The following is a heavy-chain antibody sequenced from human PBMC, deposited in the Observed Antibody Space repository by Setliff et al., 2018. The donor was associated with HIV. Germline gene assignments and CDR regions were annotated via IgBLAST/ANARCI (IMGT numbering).Heavy chain of an antibody. CDR1: GGSFSGYY. CDR2: IYIYNSGST. Sequence: SETLSLTCSVSGGSFSGYYWSWIRQPPGKGLEWIGYIYIYNSGSTNYNPSLTSRVTISADTSGNQFSLKLSSVTAADTAVYYCARCYYNFWSGYPLDYMDVWGKGTTVTVSS. D-gene: IGHD3-3*01. V-gene: IGHV4-4*09. J-gene: IGHJ6*03. CDR3: ARCYYNFWSGYPLDYMDV.